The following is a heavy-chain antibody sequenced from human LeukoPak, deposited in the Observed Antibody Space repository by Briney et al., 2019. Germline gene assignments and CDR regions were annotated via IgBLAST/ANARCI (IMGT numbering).Heavy chain of an antibody. D-gene: IGHD3-16*01. CDR3: ARNQQLGGHSYYYYGMDV. CDR1: GFTSIAYA. V-gene: IGHV3-23*01. CDR2: ISGGGVTT. J-gene: IGHJ6*02. Sequence: PGGSLRLSCVASGFTSIAYALIWARQAPGKGLEWVSDISGGGVTTYYADSVKGRFTISRDNSKNTLYLQMNSLRADDTAIYYCARNQQLGGHSYYYYGMDVWGQGTAVTVSS.